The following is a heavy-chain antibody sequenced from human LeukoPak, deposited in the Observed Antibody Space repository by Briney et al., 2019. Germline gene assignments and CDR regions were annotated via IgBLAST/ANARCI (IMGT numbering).Heavy chain of an antibody. D-gene: IGHD6-19*01. Sequence: GGSLRLSCAASGFTFSSYSMNWVRQAPGKGLEYVSAISSNGGGTYYADSVKGRFTISRDNSKNTLYLQMSSLRAEDTAVYYCVTRGPIAVADFDYWGQGTLVTVSS. CDR3: VTRGPIAVADFDY. V-gene: IGHV3-64D*06. J-gene: IGHJ4*02. CDR1: GFTFSSYS. CDR2: ISSNGGGT.